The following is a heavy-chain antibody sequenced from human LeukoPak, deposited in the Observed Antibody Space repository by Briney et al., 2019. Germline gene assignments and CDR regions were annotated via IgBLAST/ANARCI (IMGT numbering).Heavy chain of an antibody. V-gene: IGHV3-21*01. J-gene: IGHJ4*02. CDR1: GFTFSSHS. Sequence: GGSLRLSCSASGFTFSSHSMNWVRQAPGKGLEWVSSISSSRSYIYYADSVKGRFTISRDNAKNSLYLQMNNLRAEDTAVYYCARENTYSESYLTHFDYWGQGTLVTVSS. CDR3: ARENTYSESYLTHFDY. D-gene: IGHD1-26*01. CDR2: ISSSRSYI.